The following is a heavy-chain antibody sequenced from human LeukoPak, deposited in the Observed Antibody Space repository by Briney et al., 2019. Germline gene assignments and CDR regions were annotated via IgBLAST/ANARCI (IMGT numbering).Heavy chain of an antibody. CDR3: ARVGGYEALFDY. Sequence: ASVKVSCKASGYTFTGYYMHWVRQAPGQGLEWMGWINPNSGGTNYAQKFQGRVTMTRDASISTAYMELSRLRSDDTAVYYCARVGGYEALFDYWGQGTLVTVSS. CDR2: INPNSGGT. V-gene: IGHV1-2*02. D-gene: IGHD5-12*01. J-gene: IGHJ4*02. CDR1: GYTFTGYY.